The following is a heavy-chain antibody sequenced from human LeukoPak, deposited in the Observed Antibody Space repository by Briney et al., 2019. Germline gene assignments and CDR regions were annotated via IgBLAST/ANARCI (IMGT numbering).Heavy chain of an antibody. CDR3: ARRGQLVDWFDP. Sequence: SETLSLTCTVSGGSISSYYWSWIRQPPGKGLEWIGYIYYSGSTYYNPSLKSRVTIAVDTSKNQFSLKLSSVTAADTAVYYCARRGQLVDWFDPWGQGTLVTVSS. CDR1: GGSISSYY. CDR2: IYYSGST. V-gene: IGHV4-59*08. D-gene: IGHD6-13*01. J-gene: IGHJ5*02.